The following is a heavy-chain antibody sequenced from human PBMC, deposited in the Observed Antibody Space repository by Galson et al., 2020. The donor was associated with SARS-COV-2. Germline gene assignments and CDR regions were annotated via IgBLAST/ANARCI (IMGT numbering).Heavy chain of an antibody. J-gene: IGHJ4*02. D-gene: IGHD6-13*01. CDR2: IYYSGST. Sequence: SETLSLTCTVSGGSISSSSYYWGWIRQPPGKGLEWIGSIYYSGSTYYNPSLMSRVTTSVDTSKNQFSLKLSSVTAADTAVYYCARDRQAAAGSHFDYWGQGTLVTVSS. CDR1: GGSISSSSYY. V-gene: IGHV4-39*07. CDR3: ARDRQAAAGSHFDY.